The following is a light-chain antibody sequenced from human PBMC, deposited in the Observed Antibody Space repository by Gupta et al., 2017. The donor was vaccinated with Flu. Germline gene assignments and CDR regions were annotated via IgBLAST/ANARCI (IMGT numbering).Light chain of an antibody. Sequence: IVLTQSPGSLSLSPGERATLSCRASQSVRRSYLAWYQQKPGKATRLLIYGVSDWATGIPERFSGIGSGTDFTGTSSRLEAEDVAVYYCQHDSSSPFAFGWGTKVEVK. CDR3: QHDSSSPFA. J-gene: IGKJ1*01. CDR2: GVS. CDR1: QSVRRSY. V-gene: IGKV3-20*01.